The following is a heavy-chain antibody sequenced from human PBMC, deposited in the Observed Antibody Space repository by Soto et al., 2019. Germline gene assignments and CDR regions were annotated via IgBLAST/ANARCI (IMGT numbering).Heavy chain of an antibody. D-gene: IGHD6-19*01. J-gene: IGHJ5*02. CDR1: GGNFSSHG. CDR3: ARVSGRGWYNWFDP. V-gene: IGHV1-69*01. CDR2: IMPIFGTT. Sequence: QVQLMQSGAEVKQPGSSVKVSCKASGGNFSSHGISWVRQAPGQGLEFMGWIMPIFGTTNYAQKFRGRVTITADEPTSTVYMELRSLRSEDTAVYYCARVSGRGWYNWFDPWGQGTPVTVSS.